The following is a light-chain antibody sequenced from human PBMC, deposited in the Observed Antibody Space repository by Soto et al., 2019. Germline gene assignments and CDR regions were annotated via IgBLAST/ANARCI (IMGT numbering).Light chain of an antibody. J-gene: IGLJ1*01. Sequence: ALTQPASVSGSPGQSITISCTGTSXDLAIYNYVSWYQQQPGKAPKLMIYQVTNRPSGVSNRFSGSRSGNTASLTISGLQAEDEADYYCSSYADSSNYVFGTGTKVTVL. CDR2: QVT. V-gene: IGLV2-14*01. CDR1: SXDLAIYNY. CDR3: SSYADSSNYV.